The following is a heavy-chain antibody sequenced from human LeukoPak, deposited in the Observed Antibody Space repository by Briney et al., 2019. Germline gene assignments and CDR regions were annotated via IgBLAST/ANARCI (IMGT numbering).Heavy chain of an antibody. D-gene: IGHD5-24*01. CDR2: IHYRGGT. V-gene: IGHV4-59*11. CDR3: ARYDVDMATNN. CDR1: GRSISSHY. J-gene: IGHJ4*02. Sequence: PSETLSLTRTVSGRSISSHYWTSIRQPPGKGLEWIGYIHYRGGTNYNPSLKSRVTISVNTSKNQFSLKVTAVTAADTAVYYCARYDVDMATNNWGQGTLVTVSS.